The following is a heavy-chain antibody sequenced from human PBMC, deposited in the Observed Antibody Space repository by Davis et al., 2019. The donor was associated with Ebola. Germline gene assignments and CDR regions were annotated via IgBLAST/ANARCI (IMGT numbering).Heavy chain of an antibody. CDR1: GFTFSNYW. CDR2: IKQDGSEK. J-gene: IGHJ6*02. Sequence: GSLRLSCAASGFTFSNYWMSWVRQAPGKGPEWVAIIKQDGSEKYYVDSVKGRFTISRDNAKSSLFLQTDSLRADDTAVYYCVSGDGRGSSYDMDVWGQGTTVTVSS. V-gene: IGHV3-7*03. CDR3: VSGDGRGSSYDMDV. D-gene: IGHD5-12*01.